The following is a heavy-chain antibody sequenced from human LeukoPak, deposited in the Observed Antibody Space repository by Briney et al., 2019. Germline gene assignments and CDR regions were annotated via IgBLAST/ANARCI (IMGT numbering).Heavy chain of an antibody. D-gene: IGHD1-1*01. Sequence: EASVKVSCKVSGYTLTELSMHWVRQAPGKGLEWMGGFDPEDGETIYAQKFQGRVTMTEDTSTDTAYMELSSLRSEDTAVYYCATKPQYNWNDTHYYYYGMDVWGKGTTATVSS. V-gene: IGHV1-24*01. CDR1: GYTLTELS. CDR2: FDPEDGET. J-gene: IGHJ6*04. CDR3: ATKPQYNWNDTHYYYYGMDV.